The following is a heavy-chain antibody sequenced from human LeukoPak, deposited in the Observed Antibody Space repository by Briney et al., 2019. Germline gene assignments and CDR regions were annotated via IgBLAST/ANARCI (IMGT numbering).Heavy chain of an antibody. CDR1: GYTFTGYY. D-gene: IGHD3-3*01. V-gene: IGHV1-2*02. Sequence: ASVKVSCKASGYTFTGYYMHWVRQAPGQGLEWMAWINPNSGGTNYAQKFQGRVTMTRDTSISTAYMELSRLRSDDTAVYYCARGLIYDFWSGYYENYFDYWGQGTLVTVSS. J-gene: IGHJ4*02. CDR2: INPNSGGT. CDR3: ARGLIYDFWSGYYENYFDY.